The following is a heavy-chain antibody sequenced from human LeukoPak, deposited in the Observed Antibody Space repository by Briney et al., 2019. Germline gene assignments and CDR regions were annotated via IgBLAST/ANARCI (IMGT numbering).Heavy chain of an antibody. V-gene: IGHV3-30*18. J-gene: IGHJ4*02. CDR2: ISNDGSKK. Sequence: GRFLRLSCAASGFTFSSYGMHWVRQAPGKGLDWVAVISNDGSKKYYADSVKGRFTISRDNSKNTLSLQVSSLRTEDTAVYYCAKDRYSYAFEYSDSWGQGTLVTVSS. D-gene: IGHD5-18*01. CDR3: AKDRYSYAFEYSDS. CDR1: GFTFSSYG.